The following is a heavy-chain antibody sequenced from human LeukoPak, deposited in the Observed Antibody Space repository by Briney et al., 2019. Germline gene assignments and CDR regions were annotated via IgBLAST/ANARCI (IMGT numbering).Heavy chain of an antibody. D-gene: IGHD4-11*01. J-gene: IGHJ4*02. CDR2: ISYDGSNK. V-gene: IGHV3-30*04. Sequence: GGSLRLSCAASGFTFSSYPMHWVRQAPGKGLEWVAIISYDGSNKYYADSVKGRFTISRDNSKNTLSLQMNSLRPEDTAVYYCAKDAQRGFDYSNSLEYWGQGTLVTVSS. CDR1: GFTFSSYP. CDR3: AKDAQRGFDYSNSLEY.